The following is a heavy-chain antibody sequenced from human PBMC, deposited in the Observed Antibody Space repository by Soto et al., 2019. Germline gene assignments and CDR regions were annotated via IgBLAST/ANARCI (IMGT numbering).Heavy chain of an antibody. CDR3: ARDKITGLFEY. Sequence: QVQLQQWGAGLLKPSETLSLTCAVYGGSFSGYSWTWIRQPPGTGLEWIGEINHSGSTNYNPSLRSRGTISVDSTKNQFSLKPTSVIASDTAVYYCARDKITGLFEYWGQRTLFTVST. CDR1: GGSFSGYS. CDR2: INHSGST. D-gene: IGHD2-8*02. V-gene: IGHV4-34*01. J-gene: IGHJ4*02.